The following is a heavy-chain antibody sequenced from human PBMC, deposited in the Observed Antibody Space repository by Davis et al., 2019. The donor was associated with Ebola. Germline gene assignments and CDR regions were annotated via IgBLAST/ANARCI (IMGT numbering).Heavy chain of an antibody. D-gene: IGHD1-14*01. V-gene: IGHV4-59*08. J-gene: IGHJ6*02. Sequence: SETLSLTCTVSGGSISSYYWSWIRQPPGKGLEWIGYIFYRGSTNYNPSLKSRVTISVDTSKNQFSLKLSSVTAADTAVYYCARHPEPTGFYYYDLDVWGQGTTVTVSS. CDR3: ARHPEPTGFYYYDLDV. CDR1: GGSISSYY. CDR2: IFYRGST.